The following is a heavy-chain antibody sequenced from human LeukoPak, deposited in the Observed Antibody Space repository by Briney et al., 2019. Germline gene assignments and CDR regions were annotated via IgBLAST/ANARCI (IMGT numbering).Heavy chain of an antibody. Sequence: ASVKVSCKASGYTFTSYYMHWVRQAPGQGLEWIGIINPSGGSTSYAQKFQGRVTMTRDTSTSTIYMELSSLRSEDTAVYYCARDKEGYYDSSGYFVYWGQGTLVTVSS. D-gene: IGHD3-22*01. CDR1: GYTFTSYY. CDR3: ARDKEGYYDSSGYFVY. CDR2: INPSGGST. J-gene: IGHJ4*02. V-gene: IGHV1-46*01.